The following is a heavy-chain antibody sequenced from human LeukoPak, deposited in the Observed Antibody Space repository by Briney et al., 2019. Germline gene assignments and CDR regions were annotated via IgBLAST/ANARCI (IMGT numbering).Heavy chain of an antibody. CDR1: GFTFSSYA. CDR2: ISSNGGST. J-gene: IGHJ4*02. CDR3: ARESMRMDYGAHGDFDY. D-gene: IGHD4-17*01. V-gene: IGHV3-64*01. Sequence: PGGSLRLSCAASGFTFSSYAMHWVRQAPGKGLEYVSAISSNGGSTYYANSVKGRFTISRDNSKNTLYLQMGSLRAEDMAVYYCARESMRMDYGAHGDFDYWGQGTLVTVSS.